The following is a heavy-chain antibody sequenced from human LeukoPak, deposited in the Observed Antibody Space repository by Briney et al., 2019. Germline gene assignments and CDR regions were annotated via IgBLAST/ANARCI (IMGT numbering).Heavy chain of an antibody. CDR1: GYSFTTYW. CDR3: ARQQVAYYYYYGMDV. J-gene: IGHJ6*04. CDR2: IYPGDSDT. Sequence: GESLKISRKGSGYSFTTYWIAWVRQMPGKGLEWMGIIYPGDSDTRYSPSFQGQVTISADKSISTAFLQWSSLKASDTAMYYCARQQVAYYYYYGMDVWGKGTTVTVSS. V-gene: IGHV5-51*01. D-gene: IGHD2-15*01.